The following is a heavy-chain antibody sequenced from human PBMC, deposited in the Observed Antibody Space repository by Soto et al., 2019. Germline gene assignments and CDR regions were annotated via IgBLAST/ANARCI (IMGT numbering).Heavy chain of an antibody. J-gene: IGHJ4*02. CDR1: GYIFSDYV. V-gene: IGHV1-3*01. Sequence: QVQLVQSGAEVKQPGASVKDSCKTSGYIFSDYVIHWVRQAPGQRPEWMGYIYGGNAYTTYSEKFQGRVTITRDTSASSAYMELSSLTSEDTPVYYCAGDRAVLPGTHLDYWGLGTLVTVFS. CDR2: IYGGNAYT. D-gene: IGHD6-13*01. CDR3: AGDRAVLPGTHLDY.